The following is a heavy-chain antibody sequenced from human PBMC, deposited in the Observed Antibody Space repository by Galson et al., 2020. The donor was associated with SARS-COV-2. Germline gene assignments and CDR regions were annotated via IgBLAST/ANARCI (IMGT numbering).Heavy chain of an antibody. CDR3: ARDRDGYDSYWFDP. D-gene: IGHD5-12*01. CDR1: GYSISSGYY. J-gene: IGHJ5*02. CDR2: IYHSGST. Sequence: SETLSLTCTVSGYSISSGYYWGWIRQPPGKGLEWSGSIYHSGSTYYNPSLKSRVTISVDTSKNQFSLKLSSVTAADTAVYYCARDRDGYDSYWFDPWGQGTLVTVSS. V-gene: IGHV4-38-2*02.